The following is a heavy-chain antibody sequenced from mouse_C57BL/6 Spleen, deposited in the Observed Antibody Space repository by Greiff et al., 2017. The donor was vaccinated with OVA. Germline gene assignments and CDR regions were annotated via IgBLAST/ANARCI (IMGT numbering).Heavy chain of an antibody. CDR3: ARSYYDYDGGTFAY. D-gene: IGHD2-4*01. CDR1: GYAFSSSW. J-gene: IGHJ3*01. Sequence: QVQLKESGPELVKPGASVKISCKASGYAFSSSWMNWVKQRPGKGLEWIGRIYPGDGDTNYNGKFKGKATLTADKSSSTAYMQLSSLTSEDSAVYFCARSYYDYDGGTFAYWGQGTLVTVSA. CDR2: IYPGDGDT. V-gene: IGHV1-82*01.